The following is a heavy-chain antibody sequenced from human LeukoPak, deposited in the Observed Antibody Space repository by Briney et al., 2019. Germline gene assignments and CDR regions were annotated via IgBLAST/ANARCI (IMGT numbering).Heavy chain of an antibody. J-gene: IGHJ4*02. V-gene: IGHV3-15*01. Sequence: GGSLRLSCAASGFTFSNAWMSWVRQAPGKGLEWVGRIKSKTDGGTTDYAAPVKGRFTISRDDSKNTLYLQMNSLKTEDTAVYYCTTSIAVAGVLDYWGQGTLVTVSS. CDR3: TTSIAVAGVLDY. CDR1: GFTFSNAW. CDR2: IKSKTDGGTT. D-gene: IGHD6-19*01.